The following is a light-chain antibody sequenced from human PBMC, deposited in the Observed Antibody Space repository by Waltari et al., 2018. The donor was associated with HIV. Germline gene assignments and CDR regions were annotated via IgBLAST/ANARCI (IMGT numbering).Light chain of an antibody. CDR3: QSYDSSLTMV. CDR2: ATI. J-gene: IGLJ2*01. Sequence: QSVLTQPPSVSGPPGQRVTISCTGGRSNTGAGYAVHWYPRLPGTAPKLLIFATINRPSGVPDRFSGSSSGTSASLAITGLQPEDEADYYCQSYDSSLTMVFGGGTKVTVL. CDR1: RSNTGAGYA. V-gene: IGLV1-40*01.